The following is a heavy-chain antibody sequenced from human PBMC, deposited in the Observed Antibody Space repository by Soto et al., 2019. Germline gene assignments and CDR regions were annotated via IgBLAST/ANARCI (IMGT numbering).Heavy chain of an antibody. Sequence: QVQLQESGPGLVKPSQTLSLTCTVSGGSISSGGYYWSWIRQHPGKGLEWIGYIYYSGSTYYNPSLESRVTISVDTSKTQFSLKLSSVTAADTAVYYCARSGYSYGPNPLLYWGQGTLVPVSS. CDR2: IYYSGST. D-gene: IGHD5-18*01. CDR3: ARSGYSYGPNPLLY. V-gene: IGHV4-31*03. CDR1: GGSISSGGYY. J-gene: IGHJ4*02.